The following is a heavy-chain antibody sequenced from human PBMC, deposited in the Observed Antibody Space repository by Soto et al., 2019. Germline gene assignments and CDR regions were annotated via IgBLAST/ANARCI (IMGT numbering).Heavy chain of an antibody. CDR2: MNPNSGNT. CDR3: ASGAGYCSCGSCLNWFAP. D-gene: IGHD2-15*01. V-gene: IGHV1-8*01. J-gene: IGHJ5*02. CDR1: GYTFTSYD. Sequence: QVQLVQSGAEVKKPGASVKVSCKASGYTFTSYDINWVRQATGQGLEWMGWMNPNSGNTGYAQKFQGRVTMTRTTSICTAYRELSSVRSVDTAVYYCASGAGYCSCGSCLNWFAPWGQGTLVTVSS.